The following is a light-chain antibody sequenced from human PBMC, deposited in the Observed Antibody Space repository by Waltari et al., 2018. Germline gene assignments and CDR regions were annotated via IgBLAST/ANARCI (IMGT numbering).Light chain of an antibody. J-gene: IGKJ1*01. CDR1: ENVPAGY. CDR3: HQYGSLPWT. V-gene: IGKV3-20*01. CDR2: GVS. Sequence: IVLTQSPGTLSLSPGERATLSCRASENVPAGYVAWYQQKPGQSPRLLMYGVSNRAAGIPDRFRGSGYGTDFTLIVSRLEPEDVAVYYCHQYGSLPWTFGQGTRVDIK.